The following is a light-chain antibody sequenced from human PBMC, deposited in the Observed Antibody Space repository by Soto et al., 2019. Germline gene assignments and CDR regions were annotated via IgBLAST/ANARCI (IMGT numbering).Light chain of an antibody. J-gene: IGLJ1*01. CDR1: SSDVGGYNY. V-gene: IGLV2-14*01. Sequence: QSVLTQPASVSGSPGQSITISCTGTSSDVGGYNYVSWYQQHPGKAPKLMIYDVSNRPSGVSNRFSGSKSGNTASLTISGLQAEDEDDYYCSSYTSSSTPCVFGTGTKLTVL. CDR2: DVS. CDR3: SSYTSSSTPCV.